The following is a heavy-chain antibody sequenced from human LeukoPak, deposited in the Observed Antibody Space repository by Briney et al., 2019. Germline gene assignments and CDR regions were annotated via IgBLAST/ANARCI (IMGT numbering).Heavy chain of an antibody. J-gene: IGHJ6*03. V-gene: IGHV3-53*01. CDR1: VFIVSSYY. D-gene: IGHD1-26*01. CDR2: IYSGGST. CDR3: ERDPYSGRYGDYYYYYMDV. Sequence: GGSRRLSCAASVFIVSSYYMSGVRQARGEGLEWVSVIYSGGSTYYADSVKGRFTISRDNSKNTLYLQMNSLRAEDTAVYYCERDPYSGRYGDYYYYYMDVWGKGTTVTISS.